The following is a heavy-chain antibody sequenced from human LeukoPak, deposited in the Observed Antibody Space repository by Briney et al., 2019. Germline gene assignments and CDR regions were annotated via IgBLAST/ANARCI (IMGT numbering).Heavy chain of an antibody. V-gene: IGHV3-23*01. CDR3: AKAYYYDSTSYPTFFDF. CDR2: ISSSGGST. Sequence: GGSLRLSCAASGFTFSSYALTWVRQAPGKGLEWVSTISSSGGSTYYADSVRGRFTISRDNSKNTLYLQMNSLRAEDTAVYYCAKAYYYDSTSYPTFFDFWGQGTLVTVSS. CDR1: GFTFSSYA. J-gene: IGHJ4*02. D-gene: IGHD3-22*01.